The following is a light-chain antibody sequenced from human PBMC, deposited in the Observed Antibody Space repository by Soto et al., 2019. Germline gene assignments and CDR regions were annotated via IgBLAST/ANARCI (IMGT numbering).Light chain of an antibody. CDR1: HSLSNNF. CDR2: GAS. J-gene: IGKJ1*01. CDR3: LQYDDSSLT. V-gene: IGKV3-20*01. Sequence: EIVLTQSPGTLSLSPGEGATLSCRASHSLSNNFLAWYQQQPGQTPRLLIYGASTRAPGIPDRFSGSGSGADSTLTISRLEPEDFAVFYCLQYDDSSLTFGQGTKVEIK.